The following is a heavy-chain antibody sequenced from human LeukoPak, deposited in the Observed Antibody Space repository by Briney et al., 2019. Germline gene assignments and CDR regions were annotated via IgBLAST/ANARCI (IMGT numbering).Heavy chain of an antibody. Sequence: PSETLSLTCSVSGGSISSYYWSWTRQPPGKGLEWIGYIYYNGSTIYNPSLKSRVTISVDTSKNQFSLKLSSVTAADTAVYYCARVTSGSYGYYYYMDVWGKGTTVTVSS. J-gene: IGHJ6*03. CDR2: IYYNGST. D-gene: IGHD1-26*01. V-gene: IGHV4-59*12. CDR1: GGSISSYY. CDR3: ARVTSGSYGYYYYMDV.